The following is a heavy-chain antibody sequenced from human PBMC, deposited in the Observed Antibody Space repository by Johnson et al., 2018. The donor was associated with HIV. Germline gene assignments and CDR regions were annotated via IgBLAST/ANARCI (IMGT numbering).Heavy chain of an antibody. J-gene: IGHJ3*01. CDR2: ISYDGSNK. CDR1: GFTFSSYA. D-gene: IGHD2/OR15-2a*01. CDR3: ASEASFAPRPETAFDV. Sequence: QVQLVESGGGMVQPGRSLRLSCAASGFTFSSYAMHWVRQAPGKGLEWVAVISYDGSNKYYADSVKGRFTISRDNSKNTLYLQMNSRRAEDTAVYYCASEASFAPRPETAFDVWGQGTKVTVSS. V-gene: IGHV3-30-3*01.